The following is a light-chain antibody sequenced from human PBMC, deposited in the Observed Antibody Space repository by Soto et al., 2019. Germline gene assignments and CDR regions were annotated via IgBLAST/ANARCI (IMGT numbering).Light chain of an antibody. CDR3: SSYTTSSTPYV. CDR2: DVT. CDR1: SSDVGSYNY. Sequence: QSALTQPASVSGSPGQSITISCTGTSSDVGSYNYVSWYQQHPGKAPKVMIYDVTDRPSGVSNRFSGSKSGNTASLTISGLQAEDAADYYCSSYTTSSTPYVFGTGTKVTVL. J-gene: IGLJ1*01. V-gene: IGLV2-14*01.